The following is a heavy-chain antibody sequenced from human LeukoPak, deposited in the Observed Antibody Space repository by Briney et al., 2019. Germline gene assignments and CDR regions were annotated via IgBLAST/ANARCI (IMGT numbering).Heavy chain of an antibody. Sequence: GGSLRLSCAASGFTFSSYSMNWVRQAPGKGLEWVSSISSSSSYIYYADSVKGRFTISRDNAKNSLYLQMNSLRAEDTAVYYCAREGRGCSSTSCYWKNFDYWGQGTLVTVSS. CDR1: GFTFSSYS. D-gene: IGHD2-2*01. CDR2: ISSSSSYI. J-gene: IGHJ4*02. CDR3: AREGRGCSSTSCYWKNFDY. V-gene: IGHV3-21*01.